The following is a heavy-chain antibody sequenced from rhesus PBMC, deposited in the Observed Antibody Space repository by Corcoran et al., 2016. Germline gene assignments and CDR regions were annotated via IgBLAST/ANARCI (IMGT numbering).Heavy chain of an antibody. J-gene: IGHJ4*01. D-gene: IGHD3-34*01. CDR1: GGSISGYYL. V-gene: IGHV4S7*01. Sequence: QVQLQESGPGVVKPSETLSLTCAVSGGSISGYYLWSWIRQPPGKGLEWIGYIYGGSGSTSYNPSLKSRVIISIDTSKNQFSLKLSSVTAADTAVYYCARELGDYWGDYYGVFDYWGQGVLVTVSS. CDR2: IYGGSGST. CDR3: ARELGDYWGDYYGVFDY.